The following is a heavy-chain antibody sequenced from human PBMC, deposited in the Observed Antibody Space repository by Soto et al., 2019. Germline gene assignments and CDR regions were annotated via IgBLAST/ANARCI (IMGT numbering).Heavy chain of an antibody. Sequence: QITLKESGPTLVKPTQTLTLTCTFSGFSLSTSGVGVGWIRQPPGKALEWLALIYWDDDKRYSPSLKSRLTIPXLTXKXPVVLTMTNMDPVDTATYYCAHGDCSGGSCYHGFDYWGQGTLVTVSS. J-gene: IGHJ4*02. D-gene: IGHD2-15*01. V-gene: IGHV2-5*02. CDR3: AHGDCSGGSCYHGFDY. CDR2: IYWDDDK. CDR1: GFSLSTSGVG.